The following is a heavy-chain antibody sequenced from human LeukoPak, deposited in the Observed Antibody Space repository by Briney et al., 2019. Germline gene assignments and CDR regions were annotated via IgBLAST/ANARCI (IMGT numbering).Heavy chain of an antibody. D-gene: IGHD1-26*01. Sequence: GGSLRLSCAASGFTFGSYWMSWVRQAPGKGLEWVANIKQDGSEKYYVDSVKGRFTISRDNAKNSLYLQMNSLRAEDTAVYYCARGPGRAFDIWGQGTMVTVSS. V-gene: IGHV3-7*03. CDR3: ARGPGRAFDI. CDR2: IKQDGSEK. J-gene: IGHJ3*02. CDR1: GFTFGSYW.